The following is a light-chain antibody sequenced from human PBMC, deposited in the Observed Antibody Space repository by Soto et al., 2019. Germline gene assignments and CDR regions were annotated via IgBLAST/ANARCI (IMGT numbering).Light chain of an antibody. Sequence: DIQMTQSPSTLSASVGDRVTITCRASQSISSWLAWYQQKPGKAPKLLIHEASRLESGVPSRFSGSESRTEFTLTISGLHAEDFATYYCQQYNNFPLTFGGGTRVEIK. CDR3: QQYNNFPLT. CDR2: EAS. J-gene: IGKJ4*01. CDR1: QSISSW. V-gene: IGKV1-5*01.